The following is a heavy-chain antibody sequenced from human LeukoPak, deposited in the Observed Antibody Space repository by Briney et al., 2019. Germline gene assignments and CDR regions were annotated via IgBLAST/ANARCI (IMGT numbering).Heavy chain of an antibody. V-gene: IGHV3-49*04. CDR1: GFTFGDYA. CDR2: IRSKVYGGTT. CDR3: SRDRYYGSGSYYSVGDFDY. D-gene: IGHD3-10*01. J-gene: IGHJ4*02. Sequence: GVLRLSCTTAGFTFGDYAMSWVRQAPGKGLEWVGFIRSKVYGGTTEYAASVKGIFTISRDDSKSIAYLQMNSLKTEDTAVYYCSRDRYYGSGSYYSVGDFDYWGQGTLVTVSS.